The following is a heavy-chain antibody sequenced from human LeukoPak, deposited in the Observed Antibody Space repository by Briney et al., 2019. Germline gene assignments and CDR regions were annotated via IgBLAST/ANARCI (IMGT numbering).Heavy chain of an antibody. V-gene: IGHV3-74*01. J-gene: IGHJ4*02. CDR3: AREQKEEYCGGDCYFDY. Sequence: PGRSPRLSCAASGFTFSSYWMHWVRQAPGKGLVWVSRINSDGSSTNYADSVKGRFTISRDNAKNTLYLQMNSLRAEDTAVYYCAREQKEEYCGGDCYFDYWGQGTLVTVSS. D-gene: IGHD2-21*02. CDR1: GFTFSSYW. CDR2: INSDGSST.